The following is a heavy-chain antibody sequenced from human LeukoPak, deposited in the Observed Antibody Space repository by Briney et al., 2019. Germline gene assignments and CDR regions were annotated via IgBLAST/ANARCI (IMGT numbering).Heavy chain of an antibody. CDR1: GFTFSSYS. Sequence: GGSLRLSCAASGFTFSSYSMNWVRQAPGKGLEWVSSISSSSSYIYYADSVKGRSTISRDNAKNSLYLQMNSLRAEETAVYYCARGPDSGYEYYFDYWGQGTLVTVSS. CDR2: ISSSSSYI. J-gene: IGHJ4*02. V-gene: IGHV3-21*01. CDR3: ARGPDSGYEYYFDY. D-gene: IGHD5-12*01.